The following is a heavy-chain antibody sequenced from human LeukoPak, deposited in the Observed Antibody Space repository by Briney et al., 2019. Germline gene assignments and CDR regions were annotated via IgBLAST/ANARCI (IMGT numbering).Heavy chain of an antibody. CDR2: IYPGDSDT. CDR1: GYSFTSYW. Sequence: GESLKISCKGSGYSFTSYWIGWVRQMPGKGLEWMGIIYPGDSDTRYSPSFQDQVTISADKSINTAYLHWRSLKASDTAMYYCARLSMIDTFDIWGLGTVVTVSS. D-gene: IGHD3-22*01. J-gene: IGHJ3*02. CDR3: ARLSMIDTFDI. V-gene: IGHV5-51*01.